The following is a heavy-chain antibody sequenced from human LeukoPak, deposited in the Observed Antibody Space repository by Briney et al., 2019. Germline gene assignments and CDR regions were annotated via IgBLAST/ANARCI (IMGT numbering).Heavy chain of an antibody. CDR1: GLIVSSNH. J-gene: IGHJ3*02. Sequence: GGSLRLSCAASGLIVSSNHMSWVRQAPGKGLEWVSAISGSGGSTYYADSVKGRFTISRDNSKNTLYLQMNSLRAEDTAVYYCAKGTHYYDSSGYWGAFDIWGQGTMVTVSS. CDR2: ISGSGGST. D-gene: IGHD3-22*01. V-gene: IGHV3-23*01. CDR3: AKGTHYYDSSGYWGAFDI.